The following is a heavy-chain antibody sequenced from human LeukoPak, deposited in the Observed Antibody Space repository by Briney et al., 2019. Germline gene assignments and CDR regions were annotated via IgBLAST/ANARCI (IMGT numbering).Heavy chain of an antibody. CDR3: ARESSGPYYFDY. J-gene: IGHJ4*02. CDR2: IKQDGSEK. Sequence: PGGSLRLSCAASGFTFSSYGMHWVRQAPGKGLEWVANIKQDGSEKYYVDSVKGRFTISRDNAKNSLYLQMNSLRAEDTAVYYCARESSGPYYFDYWGQGTLVTVSS. CDR1: GFTFSSYG. V-gene: IGHV3-7*01. D-gene: IGHD6-19*01.